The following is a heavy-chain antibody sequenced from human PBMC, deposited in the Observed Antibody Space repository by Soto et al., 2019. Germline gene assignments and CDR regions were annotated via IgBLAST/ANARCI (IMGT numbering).Heavy chain of an antibody. CDR2: ISGSGGST. J-gene: IGHJ6*02. CDR1: GFTFSSYA. V-gene: IGHV3-23*01. D-gene: IGHD4-17*01. CDR3: APQKGPRDYGDYLGYYYGMDV. Sequence: GGSLRLSCAASGFTFSSYAMSWVRQAPGKGLEWVSAISGSGGSTYYADSVKGRFTISRDNSKNTLYLQMNSLRAEDTDVYYCAPQKGPRDYGDYLGYYYGMDVWGQGTTVTVSS.